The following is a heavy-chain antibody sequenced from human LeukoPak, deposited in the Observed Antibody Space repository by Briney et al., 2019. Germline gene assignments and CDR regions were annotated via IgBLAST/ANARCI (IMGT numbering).Heavy chain of an antibody. CDR3: ARSSHAVSYDILTGYSDAFDI. Sequence: KAGGSLRLSCAASEFTFSSYSMNWVRQAPGKGLEWVSSISSSYIYYADSVKGRFTISRDNAKNSLYLQMNSLRAEDTAVYYCARSSHAVSYDILTGYSDAFDIWAKGQWSPSLQ. CDR2: ISSSYI. CDR1: EFTFSSYS. V-gene: IGHV3-21*01. D-gene: IGHD3-9*01. J-gene: IGHJ3*02.